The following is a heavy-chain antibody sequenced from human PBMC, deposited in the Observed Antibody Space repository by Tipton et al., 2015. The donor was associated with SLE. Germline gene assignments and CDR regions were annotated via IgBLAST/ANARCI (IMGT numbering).Heavy chain of an antibody. CDR2: IHHSGST. CDR3: ARETCSVGSCYFDY. Sequence: LSLTCTVSGDSISSYYWSWIRQPPGKGPEWIGYIHHSGSTNYNPSLKSRVTISVDTSKNQFSLKLSSLTAADTAVYYCARETCSVGSCYFDYWGQGTLVTVSS. V-gene: IGHV4-59*01. CDR1: GDSISSYY. J-gene: IGHJ4*02. D-gene: IGHD2-15*01.